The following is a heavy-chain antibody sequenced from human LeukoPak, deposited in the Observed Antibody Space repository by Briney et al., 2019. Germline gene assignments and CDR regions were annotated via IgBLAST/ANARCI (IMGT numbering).Heavy chain of an antibody. CDR3: ARAVAADFWSGYYDNWFDP. CDR1: GGSISSSSYY. V-gene: IGHV4-39*07. D-gene: IGHD3-3*01. CDR2: IYYSGST. J-gene: IGHJ5*02. Sequence: PSETLSLTCTVSGGSISSSSYYWGWIRQPPGKGLEWIGSIYYSGSTYYNPSLKSRVTISVDTSKNQFSLKLSSVTAADTAVYYCARAVAADFWSGYYDNWFDPWGQGTLVTVSS.